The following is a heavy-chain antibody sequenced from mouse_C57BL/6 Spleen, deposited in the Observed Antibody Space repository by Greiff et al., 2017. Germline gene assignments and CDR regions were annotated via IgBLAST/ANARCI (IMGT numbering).Heavy chain of an antibody. V-gene: IGHV3-6*01. CDR1: GYSITSGYY. Sequence: EVKLLESGPGLVKPSQSLSLTCSVTGYSITSGYYWNWIRQFPGNKLEWMGYISYDGSNNYNPSLKNRISITRDTSKNQFFLKLNSVTTEDTATYYCASGGVLRYYFDYWGQGTTLTVSS. CDR2: ISYDGSN. D-gene: IGHD1-1*01. CDR3: ASGGVLRYYFDY. J-gene: IGHJ2*01.